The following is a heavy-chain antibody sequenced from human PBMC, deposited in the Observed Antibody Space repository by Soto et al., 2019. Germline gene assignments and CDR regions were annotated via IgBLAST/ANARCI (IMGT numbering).Heavy chain of an antibody. CDR1: SGPDRSHN. Sequence: QVQLQQSGPRLVKPSETLSLTCTVSSGPDRSHNWGWIRQPPGRGLGWIGYVYYTGDPAYNPPLRGRVTISADTSTNDIALTLNSVTAADTAVYYCVRQGIDYLHGLVDVWGQGTTVSVSS. CDR3: VRQGIDYLHGLVDV. D-gene: IGHD4-17*01. CDR2: VYYTGDP. V-gene: IGHV4-59*08. J-gene: IGHJ6*02.